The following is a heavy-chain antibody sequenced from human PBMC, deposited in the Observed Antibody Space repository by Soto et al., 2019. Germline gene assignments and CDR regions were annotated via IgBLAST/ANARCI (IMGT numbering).Heavy chain of an antibody. V-gene: IGHV4-39*07. CDR3: ARVIAATDTISVWFDP. CDR1: GGSISGSSYY. J-gene: IGHJ5*02. CDR2: IYYSGST. Sequence: SETLSLTCTASGGSISGSSYYWGWIRQPPGKGLEWIGSIYYSGSTYYNPSLKSRVTISVDTSKNQFSLKLNSVTAADTAVYYCARVIAATDTISVWFDPWGQGTLVTVSS. D-gene: IGHD6-13*01.